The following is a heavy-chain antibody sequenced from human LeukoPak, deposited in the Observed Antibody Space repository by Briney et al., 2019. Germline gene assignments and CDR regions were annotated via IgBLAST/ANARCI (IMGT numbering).Heavy chain of an antibody. CDR1: GFTFSSYE. CDR3: ARVGDICSSTSCYAGGY. D-gene: IGHD2-2*01. J-gene: IGHJ4*02. V-gene: IGHV3-48*03. Sequence: PGGSLRLSCAASGFTFSSYEMNWVRQAPGKGLEWVSYISSSGSTTHYADSVKGRFIISRDNAKNSLYLQMNCLRAEDTAVYYCARVGDICSSTSCYAGGYWGQGTLVTVSS. CDR2: ISSSGSTT.